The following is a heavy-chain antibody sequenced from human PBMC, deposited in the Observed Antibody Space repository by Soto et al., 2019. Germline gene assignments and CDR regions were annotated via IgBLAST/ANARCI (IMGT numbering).Heavy chain of an antibody. D-gene: IGHD6-13*01. CDR3: ANEPIAAAGTSKNWFDP. V-gene: IGHV1-24*01. CDR1: GYTLTELS. J-gene: IGHJ5*02. Sequence: QVQLVQSGAEVKKPGASVKVSCKVSGYTLTELSMHWVRQAPGKGLEWMGGFDPEDGETIYAQKFQGRVTMTEATSTDTAYMELSSLRYDDTAVYYCANEPIAAAGTSKNWFDPWGQGTLVTVSS. CDR2: FDPEDGET.